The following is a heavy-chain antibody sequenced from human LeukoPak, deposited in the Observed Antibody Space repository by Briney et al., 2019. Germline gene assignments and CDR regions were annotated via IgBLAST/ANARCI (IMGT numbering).Heavy chain of an antibody. CDR2: IYYSGST. J-gene: IGHJ4*02. CDR1: GGSISSYY. D-gene: IGHD3-22*01. Sequence: PSETLSLTCTVSGGSISSYYWSWIRQPPGKGLEWIGYIYYSGSTNYNPSLKSRVTISVDTSKNQFSLKLSSVTAADTAVYYCARHSSGYYRGDYFDYRGQGTLVTVSS. V-gene: IGHV4-59*08. CDR3: ARHSSGYYRGDYFDY.